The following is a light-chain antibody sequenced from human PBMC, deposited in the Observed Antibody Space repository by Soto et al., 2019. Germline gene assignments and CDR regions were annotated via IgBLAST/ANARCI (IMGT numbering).Light chain of an antibody. CDR1: QTITTY. CDR3: QQTFTTPPG. Sequence: DIQMTQSPSSLSASVGDRVPITCRASQTITTYLNWYQQKPGKAPKLLLYAASSLQSGVPSRFSGSGSGTDFTLTIRSLQPEDFATDYCQQTFTTPPGFGGGTKVEI. V-gene: IGKV1-39*01. CDR2: AAS. J-gene: IGKJ4*01.